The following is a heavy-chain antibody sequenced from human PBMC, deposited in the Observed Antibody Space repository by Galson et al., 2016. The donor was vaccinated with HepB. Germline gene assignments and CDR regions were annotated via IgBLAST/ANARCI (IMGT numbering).Heavy chain of an antibody. CDR2: ISTYSGDT. V-gene: IGHV1-18*01. Sequence: SVKVSCKAFGYTFTTSGISWVRQAPGQGLEWMGWISTYSGDTEYAQNFQGGLTLTTDSSTTTAYMELRSLRFDDTAMYYCARDVQYRFDSWGQGTLVTVSS. J-gene: IGHJ4*02. CDR1: GYTFTTSG. CDR3: ARDVQYRFDS. D-gene: IGHD2/OR15-2a*01.